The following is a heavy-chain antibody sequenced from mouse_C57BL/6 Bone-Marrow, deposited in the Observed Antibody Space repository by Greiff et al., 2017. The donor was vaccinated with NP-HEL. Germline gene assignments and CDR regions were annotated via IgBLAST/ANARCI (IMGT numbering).Heavy chain of an antibody. Sequence: QVQLQQSGPGLVQPSQSLSITCTVSGFSLTSYGVHWVRQSPGKGLEWLGVLWSGGSTDYNAAFISRLGISKDHSTSQVFFKMNSLQAEDTAIYYCATYYYGSSYVWYFDVWGTGTTVTVSS. CDR2: LWSGGST. D-gene: IGHD1-1*01. J-gene: IGHJ1*03. V-gene: IGHV2-2*01. CDR1: GFSLTSYG. CDR3: ATYYYGSSYVWYFDV.